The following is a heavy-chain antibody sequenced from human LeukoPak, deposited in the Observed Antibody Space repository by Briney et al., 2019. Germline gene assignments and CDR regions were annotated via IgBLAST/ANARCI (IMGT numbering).Heavy chain of an antibody. J-gene: IGHJ4*02. D-gene: IGHD3-3*01. V-gene: IGHV4-39*07. Sequence: SETLSLTCTVSGDSISSSSYYWGWIRQPPGKGLEWIGNIYYSGSTYYNPSLKSRVTISVDTSNNQFSLKLSSVTAADTAMYYCARGSWSYWDYWGQGTLVTVSS. CDR2: IYYSGST. CDR3: ARGSWSYWDY. CDR1: GDSISSSSYY.